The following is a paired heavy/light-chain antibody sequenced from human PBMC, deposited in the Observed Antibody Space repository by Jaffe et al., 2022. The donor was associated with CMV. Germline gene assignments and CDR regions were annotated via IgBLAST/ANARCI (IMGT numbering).Light chain of an antibody. V-gene: IGLV2-8*01. CDR3: GSHAGDKMV. CDR1: SGDVGGYGY. J-gene: IGLJ3*02. CDR2: EVR. Sequence: QSALTQPPSASGSPGQSVTISCTGTSGDVGGYGYVSWYQQHPGKAPKVMIYEVRKRPSGVPDRFSGSKSGNTAYMTVSGLQAEDEADYYCGSHAGDKMVFGGGTKLTVL.
Heavy chain of an antibody. J-gene: IGHJ4*02. V-gene: IGHV3-15*01. CDR2: VKRIRNGGTT. CDR1: GFTLSDVW. Sequence: EVQLVESGGGLVKPGGSLTLSCAASGFTLSDVWIHWVRQTPGKGLEWVGRVKRIRNGGTTDYAAPVKGRFTISRDDSKNTLSLQMDSLQTEDTAVYYCMTDDVQKWGQGTLVTVSP. CDR3: MTDDVQK.